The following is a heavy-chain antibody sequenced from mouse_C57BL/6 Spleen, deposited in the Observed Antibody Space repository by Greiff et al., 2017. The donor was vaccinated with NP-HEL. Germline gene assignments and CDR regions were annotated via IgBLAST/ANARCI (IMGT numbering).Heavy chain of an antibody. D-gene: IGHD1-1*01. J-gene: IGHJ4*01. CDR2: ISSGGDYI. CDR1: GFTFSSYA. CDR3: TRDRITTEDYYAMDY. V-gene: IGHV5-9-1*02. Sequence: EVNLVESGEGLVKPGGSLKLSCAASGFTFSSYAMSWVRQTPEKRLEWVAYISSGGDYIYYADTVKGRFTISRDNARNTLYLQMSSLKSEDTAMYYCTRDRITTEDYYAMDYWGQGTSVTVSS.